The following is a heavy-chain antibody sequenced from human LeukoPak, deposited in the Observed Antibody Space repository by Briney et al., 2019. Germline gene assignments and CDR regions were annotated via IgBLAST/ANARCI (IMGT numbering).Heavy chain of an antibody. J-gene: IGHJ4*02. D-gene: IGHD3-22*01. CDR2: IRYDGSNK. CDR1: GFTFSSYG. V-gene: IGHV3-30*02. CDR3: AKDFDSSGYYPGVLDY. Sequence: GGSLRLSCAASGFTFSSYGTHWVRQAPGKGLEWVAFIRYDGSNKYYADSVKGRFTISRDNSKNTLYLQMNSLRAEDTAVYYCAKDFDSSGYYPGVLDYWGQGTLVTVSS.